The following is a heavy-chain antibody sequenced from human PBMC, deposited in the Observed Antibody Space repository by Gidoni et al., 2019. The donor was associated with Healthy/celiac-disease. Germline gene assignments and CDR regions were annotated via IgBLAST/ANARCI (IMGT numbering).Heavy chain of an antibody. D-gene: IGHD2-2*01. J-gene: IGHJ5*02. V-gene: IGHV3-23*01. CDR2: ISGSGGST. CDR1: GFPFSSYA. Sequence: EVQLLESGGGLVQPGGSLRLSCAASGFPFSSYAMSWVRQAPGTGVEWVSGISGSGGSTYYADSVKGRFTISRDNSKNTLYLQMNSLRAEDTAVYYCAKDHSYQPGWFDPWGQGTLVTVSS. CDR3: AKDHSYQPGWFDP.